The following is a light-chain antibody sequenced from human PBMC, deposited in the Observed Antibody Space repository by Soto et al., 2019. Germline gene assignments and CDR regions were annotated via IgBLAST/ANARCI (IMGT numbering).Light chain of an antibody. V-gene: IGKV3-11*01. Sequence: EIVLTQSPATLSLSPGERATLSCRASQSVSSYLAWYQQKPGQAPRLLIYDASSRATGIPARFSGSGSETDFTLTISSLEPEDFAVYYCQQRSNWPVTFGQGTRVEIE. CDR1: QSVSSY. CDR2: DAS. J-gene: IGKJ1*01. CDR3: QQRSNWPVT.